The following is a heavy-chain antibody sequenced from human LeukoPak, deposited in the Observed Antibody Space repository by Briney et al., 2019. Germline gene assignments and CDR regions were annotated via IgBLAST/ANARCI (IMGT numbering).Heavy chain of an antibody. V-gene: IGHV1-2*02. Sequence: ASVKVSCKASGYTFTGYYMHWVRQAPGQGLEWMGWINPNSGGTNYAQKFQGRVTMTRDTSISAAYMELSRLRSDDTAVYYCARGGIAARPRIFDYWGQGTLVTVSS. D-gene: IGHD6-6*01. J-gene: IGHJ4*02. CDR3: ARGGIAARPRIFDY. CDR2: INPNSGGT. CDR1: GYTFTGYY.